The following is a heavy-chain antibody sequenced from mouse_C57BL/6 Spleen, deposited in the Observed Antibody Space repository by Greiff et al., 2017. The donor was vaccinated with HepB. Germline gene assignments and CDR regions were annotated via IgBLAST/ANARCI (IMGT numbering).Heavy chain of an antibody. CDR2: INPGSGGT. J-gene: IGHJ4*01. CDR3: AREGLLRSRDY. Sequence: VQLQQSGAELVRPGTSVKVSCKASGYAFTNYLIEWVKQRPGQGLEWIGVINPGSGGTNYNEKFKGKATLTADKSSSTAYMQLSSLTSEDSAVYFCAREGLLRSRDYWGQGTSVTVSS. V-gene: IGHV1-54*01. CDR1: GYAFTNYL. D-gene: IGHD1-1*01.